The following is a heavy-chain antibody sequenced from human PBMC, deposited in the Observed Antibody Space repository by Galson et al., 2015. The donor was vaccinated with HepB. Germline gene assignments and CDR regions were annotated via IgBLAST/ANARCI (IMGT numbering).Heavy chain of an antibody. CDR1: GGTFSKYA. Sequence: SVKVSCKVSGGTFSKYAISWVRQAPGQGFEWMGGIIPLFETANYAQKFQDRVTITADESTNTAYIELRSLRSEDTAFYYCARAGSSNWNVGVDYWGQGTLVSVSS. J-gene: IGHJ4*02. CDR3: ARAGSSNWNVGVDY. D-gene: IGHD1-20*01. CDR2: IIPLFETA. V-gene: IGHV1-69*13.